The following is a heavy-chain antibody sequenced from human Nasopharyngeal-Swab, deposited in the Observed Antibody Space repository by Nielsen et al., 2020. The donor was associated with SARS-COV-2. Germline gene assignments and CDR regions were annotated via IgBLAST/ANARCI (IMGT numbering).Heavy chain of an antibody. D-gene: IGHD3-3*01. V-gene: IGHV4-34*01. CDR2: VSHGGGT. Sequence: SETLSLTCAVSGGSFSGHQWSWVRQPPGKGLEWIGEVSHGGGTNYNPSLKSRVTISVATSKNQFSLKLSSVTAADTAVYYCARHHYDFRSGYYEVYFDYWGQGTLVTVSS. CDR1: GGSFSGHQ. J-gene: IGHJ4*02. CDR3: ARHHYDFRSGYYEVYFDY.